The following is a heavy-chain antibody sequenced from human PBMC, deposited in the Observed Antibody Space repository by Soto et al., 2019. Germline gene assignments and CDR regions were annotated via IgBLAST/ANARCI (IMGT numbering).Heavy chain of an antibody. CDR3: AKSVVSDYDFWSGNPYYYYMDV. CDR2: ISGSGGST. D-gene: IGHD3-3*01. CDR1: GFTFSSYA. V-gene: IGHV3-23*01. J-gene: IGHJ6*03. Sequence: GGSLRLSCAASGFTFSSYAMSWVRQAPGKGLEWVSAISGSGGSTYYADSVKGRFTISRDNSKNTLYLQMNSLRAEDTAVYYCAKSVVSDYDFWSGNPYYYYMDVWGKGTTVTVSS.